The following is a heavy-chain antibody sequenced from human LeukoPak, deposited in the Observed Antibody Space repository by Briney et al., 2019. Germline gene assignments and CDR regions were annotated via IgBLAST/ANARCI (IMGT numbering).Heavy chain of an antibody. D-gene: IGHD6-6*01. CDR2: ISYDGTSK. Sequence: SGGSLRLSCAASGFSFSIFAMHWVRQAPGKGLEWVTTISYDGTSKNYGDSVKGRFTISRDNSKNTLYLQMNSLRAEDTAVYYCAKDFSRGLIAAPETFDYWGQGTLVTVSS. CDR3: AKDFSRGLIAAPETFDY. V-gene: IGHV3-30-3*01. J-gene: IGHJ4*02. CDR1: GFSFSIFA.